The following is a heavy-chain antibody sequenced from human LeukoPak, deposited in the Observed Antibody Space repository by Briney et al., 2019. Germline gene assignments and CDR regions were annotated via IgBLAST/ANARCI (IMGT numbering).Heavy chain of an antibody. V-gene: IGHV6-1*01. CDR3: ARDEALIAAAGVYYGMDV. CDR2: TYYRSKWYN. Sequence: SQTLSLTCAISGDSVSSNSAAWNWIRQSPSRGLEWLGRTYYRSKWYNDYAVSVKSRITINPDTSKNQFPLQLNSVTPEDTAVYYCARDEALIAAAGVYYGMDVWGQGTTVTVSS. D-gene: IGHD6-13*01. J-gene: IGHJ6*02. CDR1: GDSVSSNSAA.